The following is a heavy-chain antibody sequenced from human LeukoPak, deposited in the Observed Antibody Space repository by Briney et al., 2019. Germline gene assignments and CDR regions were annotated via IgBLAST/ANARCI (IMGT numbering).Heavy chain of an antibody. J-gene: IGHJ6*02. CDR3: ARARTPLIAAAGTRYYYGLDV. Sequence: ASVKVSCKASGYTFTSYDINWVRQATGQGLEWMGWMNPNSGNTGYAQKFQGRVTMTRNTSISTAYMELSGLRSEDTAVYYCARARTPLIAAAGTRYYYGLDVWGQGTTVTVSS. D-gene: IGHD6-13*01. CDR2: MNPNSGNT. CDR1: GYTFTSYD. V-gene: IGHV1-8*01.